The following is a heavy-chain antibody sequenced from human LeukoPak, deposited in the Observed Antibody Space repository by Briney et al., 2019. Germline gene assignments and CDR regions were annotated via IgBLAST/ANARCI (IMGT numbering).Heavy chain of an antibody. CDR1: GYTFTSYY. D-gene: IGHD4-11*01. CDR2: IIPSSGST. Sequence: ASVKVSCKASGYTFTSYYMHWVRQAPGQGLEWMGIIIPSSGSTTYAQKFQGRVTMTRDTSTSTVYMELSSLTSDDTAMYFCARSDYNDYRGLGFWGQGTLVTVSS. CDR3: ARSDYNDYRGLGF. V-gene: IGHV1-46*01. J-gene: IGHJ4*02.